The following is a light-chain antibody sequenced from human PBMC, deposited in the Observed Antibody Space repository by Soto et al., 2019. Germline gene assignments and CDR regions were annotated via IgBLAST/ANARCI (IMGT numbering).Light chain of an antibody. Sequence: QSALTQPPSASGSPGQSVTISCTGTSSDVGGYNSVSWYQQHPGKAPKVMIYEVSKRPSGVPDRFSGSKSGNTASLTVSGLQPEDEADYYCSSYAGNNNVIFGVGTKLTVL. CDR3: SSYAGNNNVI. CDR1: SSDVGGYNS. V-gene: IGLV2-8*01. J-gene: IGLJ2*01. CDR2: EVS.